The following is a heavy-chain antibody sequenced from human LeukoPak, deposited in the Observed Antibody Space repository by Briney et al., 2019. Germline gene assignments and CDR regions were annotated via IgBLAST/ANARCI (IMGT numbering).Heavy chain of an antibody. J-gene: IGHJ4*02. V-gene: IGHV3-20*04. CDR3: ARLRNYDSSGYYFEIDY. Sequence: PGGSLRLFCTASGFTFNNYGMSWVRQAPGKGLEWVSGINWNSVRVGYADSVKGRFTISRDNAKNSLYLEMNSLRAEDTAFYYCARLRNYDSSGYYFEIDYWGQGTLVTVSS. D-gene: IGHD3-22*01. CDR1: GFTFNNYG. CDR2: INWNSVRV.